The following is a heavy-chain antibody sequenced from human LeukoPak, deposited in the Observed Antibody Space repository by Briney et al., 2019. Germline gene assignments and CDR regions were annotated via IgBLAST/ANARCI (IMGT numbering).Heavy chain of an antibody. V-gene: IGHV4-59*01. D-gene: IGHD3-3*01. CDR3: ARGRFLDAFDI. J-gene: IGHJ3*02. Sequence: SETLSLTCTVSGGSISSYYWSWIRQPPGKELEWIGYIYYSGSTKYKPSLKSRVTISVDTSKNQFSLKLSSVTAADTAVYYCARGRFLDAFDIWGQGTMVTVSS. CDR1: GGSISSYY. CDR2: IYYSGST.